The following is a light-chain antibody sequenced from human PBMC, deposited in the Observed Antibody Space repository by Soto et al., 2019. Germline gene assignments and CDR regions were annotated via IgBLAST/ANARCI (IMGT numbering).Light chain of an antibody. CDR1: QSGSNNY. CDR3: QQYGSSGT. J-gene: IGKJ1*01. V-gene: IGKV3-20*01. CDR2: GAS. Sequence: LRQCPGTLSPSPSEMATRSCRASQSGSNNYLAWYQQTTGQAPRLLIYGASNRATGIPDRFSGSGSGTDFPLTISRLEPEDFAVYYCQQYGSSGTFGQGTKV.